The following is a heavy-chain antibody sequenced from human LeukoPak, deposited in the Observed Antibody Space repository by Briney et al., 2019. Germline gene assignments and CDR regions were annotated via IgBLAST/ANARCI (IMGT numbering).Heavy chain of an antibody. CDR1: GYTFIDYY. CDR2: INPNSGGT. J-gene: IGHJ4*02. V-gene: IGHV1-2*02. CDR3: ARVEWQQLARCHFDY. Sequence: ASVTETCKASGYTFIDYYMHWVRQAPGQGLEWMGWINPNSGGTKYAQNFQDRITITSDTFISTAYMELSRLRSDDTAVYYCARVEWQQLARCHFDYRLQGTMVTVSS. D-gene: IGHD6-13*01.